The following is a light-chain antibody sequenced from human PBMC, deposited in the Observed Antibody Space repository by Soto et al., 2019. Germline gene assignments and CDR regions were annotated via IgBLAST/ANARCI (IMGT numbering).Light chain of an antibody. Sequence: DIQMTQSPSSLSASVGDRVTITCRASQGISNYLAWYQQKPGKVPKLLIYAASTLQSGVPSRFSGSGSGTDFPLTNSTLQPEDVATYYCQKYNSAPPFTFGPGTKVDIK. V-gene: IGKV1-27*01. CDR1: QGISNY. J-gene: IGKJ3*01. CDR3: QKYNSAPPFT. CDR2: AAS.